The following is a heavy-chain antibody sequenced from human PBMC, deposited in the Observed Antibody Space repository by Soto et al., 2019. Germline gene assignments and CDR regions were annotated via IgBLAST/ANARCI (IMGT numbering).Heavy chain of an antibody. CDR2: IYYSGST. J-gene: IGHJ6*03. D-gene: IGHD3-3*01. Sequence: SETLSLTCPVAGGSISSYYWSWIRQPPGKGLEWIGYIYYSGSTNYNPSLKSRVTISVDTSKNQFSLKLSSVTAADTAVYYCARNLALSGVVKRTTGYYYYMDVWGKGTTVTVSS. V-gene: IGHV4-59*01. CDR3: ARNLALSGVVKRTTGYYYYMDV. CDR1: GGSISSYY.